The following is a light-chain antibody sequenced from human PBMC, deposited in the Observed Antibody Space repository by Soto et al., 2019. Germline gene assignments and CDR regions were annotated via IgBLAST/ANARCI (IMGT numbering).Light chain of an antibody. CDR3: QQYYSYPRT. J-gene: IGKJ1*01. CDR1: QRVNNY. CDR2: AAS. V-gene: IGKV1-39*01. Sequence: DVQMTQSPSSLSASVGDRVTITCRASQRVNNYLNWYQQKPGKAPKLLIYAASTLQSGVPSRFSGSGSGTDFTLTISCLRSEDFATYYCQQYYSYPRTFGQGTKVDIK.